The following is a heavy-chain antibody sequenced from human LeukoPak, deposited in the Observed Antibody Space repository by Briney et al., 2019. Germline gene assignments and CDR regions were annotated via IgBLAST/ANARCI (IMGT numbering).Heavy chain of an antibody. CDR1: GFTFSSYS. V-gene: IGHV3-48*04. CDR3: ARVFTMVRGVVDY. D-gene: IGHD3-10*01. J-gene: IGHJ4*02. CDR2: ISSSSSTI. Sequence: GGSLRLSCAASGFTFSSYSMNWVRQAPGKGLEWVSYISSSSSTIYYADSVKGRFTISRDNAKNSLCLQMNSLRAEDTAVYYCARVFTMVRGVVDYWGQGTLVTVSS.